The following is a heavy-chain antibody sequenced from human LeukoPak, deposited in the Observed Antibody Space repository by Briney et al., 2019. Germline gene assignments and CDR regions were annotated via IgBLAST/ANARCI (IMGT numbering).Heavy chain of an antibody. V-gene: IGHV3-7*01. Sequence: GGSLRLSCAASGFTFSSYWMTWVRQAPVKGLEWVANIKEDGSEKYYVDSVKGQFTISRDNAKNSLYLQMNSLRDEDTAVYYCASPGRADDAFDIWGQGTMVTVSS. CDR1: GFTFSSYW. J-gene: IGHJ3*02. CDR2: IKEDGSEK. D-gene: IGHD1-26*01. CDR3: ASPGRADDAFDI.